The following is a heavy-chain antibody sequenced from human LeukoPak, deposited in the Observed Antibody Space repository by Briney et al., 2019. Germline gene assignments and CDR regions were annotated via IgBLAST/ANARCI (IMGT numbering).Heavy chain of an antibody. CDR2: INTNTGNP. CDR3: ARDQEGYCSSTSCSLSYYFDY. CDR1: GYTFTSYA. Sequence: ASVKVSCKASGYTFTSYAMNWVRQAPGQGLEWMGWINTNTGNPTYAQGFTGRFAFSLDTSVSTAYLQICSLKAEDTAVYYCARDQEGYCSSTSCSLSYYFDYWGQGTLVTVSS. V-gene: IGHV7-4-1*01. J-gene: IGHJ4*02. D-gene: IGHD2-2*01.